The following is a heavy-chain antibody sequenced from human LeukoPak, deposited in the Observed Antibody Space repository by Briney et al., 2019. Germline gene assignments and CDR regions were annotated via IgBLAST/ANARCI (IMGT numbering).Heavy chain of an antibody. V-gene: IGHV3-30*02. CDR3: AKDLLSGTPSRYFDY. CDR2: IRYDGSNK. J-gene: IGHJ4*02. CDR1: GFTFSSYG. Sequence: GGSLRLSCAASGFTFSSYGMYWVRQAPGKGLEWVSFIRYDGSNKYYADSVKGRFTISRDNSKNTLYLQMNSLRAEDTAGYYCAKDLLSGTPSRYFDYWGQGTLVTVSS. D-gene: IGHD1-1*01.